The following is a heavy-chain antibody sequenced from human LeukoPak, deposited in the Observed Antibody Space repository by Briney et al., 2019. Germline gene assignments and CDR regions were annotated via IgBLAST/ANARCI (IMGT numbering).Heavy chain of an antibody. CDR1: GGTFSSYA. Sequence: GSSVKVSCKASGGTFSSYAISWVRQAPGQGLEWMGRIIPIFGTANYAQKFQGRVTITTDESTSTAYMELSSLRSEDTAVYYCAREWYDSPVGASDIWGQGTMVTVSS. CDR3: AREWYDSPVGASDI. D-gene: IGHD3-22*01. J-gene: IGHJ3*02. V-gene: IGHV1-69*05. CDR2: IIPIFGTA.